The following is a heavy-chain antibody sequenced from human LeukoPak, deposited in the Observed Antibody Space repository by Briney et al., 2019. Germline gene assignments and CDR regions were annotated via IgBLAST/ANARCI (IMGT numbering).Heavy chain of an antibody. D-gene: IGHD2-15*01. J-gene: IGHJ1*01. CDR1: GRSISSISYY. Sequence: SQTLSLTCTVSGRSISSISYYWGWLRQPPGKGLEWIGSIYYSRSTYYNPSLKSRVTISVDTSKNQFSLKLGSVTAADTAVYYCARVCSGGSCYPTNWGQGTLVTVSS. CDR2: IYYSRST. CDR3: ARVCSGGSCYPTN. V-gene: IGHV4-39*01.